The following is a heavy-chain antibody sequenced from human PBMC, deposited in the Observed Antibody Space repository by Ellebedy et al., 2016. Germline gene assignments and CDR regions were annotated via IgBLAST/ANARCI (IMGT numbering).Heavy chain of an antibody. Sequence: GGSLRLSCAASGFTFSSYAMSRVRQAPGKGLEWVSAISGSGGSTYYADSVKGRFTISRDNSKNTLYLQMNSLRAEDTAVYYCAKTDSSGYYSSYYFDYWGQGTLVTVSS. CDR2: ISGSGGST. V-gene: IGHV3-23*01. CDR1: GFTFSSYA. D-gene: IGHD3-22*01. CDR3: AKTDSSGYYSSYYFDY. J-gene: IGHJ4*02.